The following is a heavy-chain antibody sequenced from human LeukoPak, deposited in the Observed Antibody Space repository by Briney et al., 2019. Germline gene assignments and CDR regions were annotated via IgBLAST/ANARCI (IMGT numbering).Heavy chain of an antibody. CDR2: ISSSGSTI. D-gene: IGHD2-8*01. CDR1: GFTFSSYE. V-gene: IGHV3-48*03. CDR3: ARVRMGFDY. J-gene: IGHJ4*02. Sequence: GGSLRLSCAASGFTFSSYEMNWVRRAPGKGLEWVLYISSSGSTIYYADSVKGRLTISRDNAKNSLYLQMNSLRAEDTAVYYCARVRMGFDYWGQGTLVTVSS.